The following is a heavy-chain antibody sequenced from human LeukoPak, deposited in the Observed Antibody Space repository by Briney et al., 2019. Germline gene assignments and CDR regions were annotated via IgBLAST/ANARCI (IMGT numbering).Heavy chain of an antibody. CDR3: AKDDRRFGGDIPTTAPDY. V-gene: IGHV3-30*02. Sequence: PGGSLSLTCAASGFTFSTYGIHWVRQAPGKGLEWVAFIRYDGSNKYYADSVKGRFTISRDNSKNTLYLQMNSLRAEDTAVYYCAKDDRRFGGDIPTTAPDYWSQGTLVTVSS. J-gene: IGHJ4*02. CDR2: IRYDGSNK. D-gene: IGHD3-16*02. CDR1: GFTFSTYG.